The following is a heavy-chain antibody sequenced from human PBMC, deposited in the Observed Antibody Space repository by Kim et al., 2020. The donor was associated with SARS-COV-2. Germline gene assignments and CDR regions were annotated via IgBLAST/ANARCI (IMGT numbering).Heavy chain of an antibody. CDR3: ARGPGYYAGYYYGMDV. V-gene: IGHV4-34*01. CDR2: INHSGST. CDR1: GGSFSGYY. Sequence: SETLSLTCAVYGGSFSGYYWSWIRQPPGKGLEWIGEINHSGSTNYNPSLKSRVTISVDTSKNQFSLKLSSVTAADTAVYYCARGPGYYAGYYYGMDVWGQGTTVTVSS. J-gene: IGHJ6*02. D-gene: IGHD3-10*01.